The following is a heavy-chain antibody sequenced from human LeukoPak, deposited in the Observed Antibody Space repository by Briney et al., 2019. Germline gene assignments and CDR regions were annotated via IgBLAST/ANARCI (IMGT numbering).Heavy chain of an antibody. V-gene: IGHV1-46*01. D-gene: IGHD5-12*01. CDR3: ARDDAVDMVAFY. CDR1: GYTFTSYY. Sequence: ASVKVSCKASGYTFTSYYMHWVRQAPGQGLEWMGIINPSGGSTSYAQKFQGRVTMTRDMSTSTVYMELSSLRSEDTAVYYCARDDAVDMVAFYWGQGTLVTVSS. J-gene: IGHJ4*02. CDR2: INPSGGST.